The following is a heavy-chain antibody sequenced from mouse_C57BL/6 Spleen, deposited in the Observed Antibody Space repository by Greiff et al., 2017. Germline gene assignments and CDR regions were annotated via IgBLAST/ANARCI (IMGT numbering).Heavy chain of an antibody. Sequence: VQLQQPGAELVKPGASVKLSCKASGYTFTSYWITWVRQRPGQGLEWIGAIYPGSGSTNYNEKFKSQATLTVDTSSSTAYMQLSSLTSEDSAVYYCARNDYDEGVAWFAYWGQGTLVTVSA. CDR2: IYPGSGST. J-gene: IGHJ3*01. CDR1: GYTFTSYW. CDR3: ARNDYDEGVAWFAY. V-gene: IGHV1-55*01. D-gene: IGHD2-4*01.